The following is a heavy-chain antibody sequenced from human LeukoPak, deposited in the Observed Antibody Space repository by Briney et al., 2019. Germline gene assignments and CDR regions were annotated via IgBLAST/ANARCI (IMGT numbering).Heavy chain of an antibody. CDR3: AKAGSMATPTPYYFDY. Sequence: GGSLRLSCAASGFTFSNYAVSWVRQAPGKGLGWVSAFSGSGVSTYYADSVKGRFTISRDNSKNTLYLQMNSLRAEDTAVYYCAKAGSMATPTPYYFDYWGQGTLVTVSS. J-gene: IGHJ4*02. CDR2: FSGSGVST. V-gene: IGHV3-23*01. D-gene: IGHD5-24*01. CDR1: GFTFSNYA.